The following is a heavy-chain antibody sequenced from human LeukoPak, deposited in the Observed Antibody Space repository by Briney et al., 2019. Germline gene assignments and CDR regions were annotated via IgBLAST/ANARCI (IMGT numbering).Heavy chain of an antibody. Sequence: GGSLRLSCAASGFTFSSYAMTWVRQAPGKGLEWVGRIKNKTDGETTDYAAPVKGRFTISRDDSKNTLYLQMNSLKTEDTAVYYCTTNITIFYVPSASYYYVDVWGKGTTVTVSS. CDR3: TTNITIFYVPSASYYYVDV. V-gene: IGHV3-15*01. CDR1: GFTFSSYA. D-gene: IGHD3-3*01. CDR2: IKNKTDGETT. J-gene: IGHJ6*03.